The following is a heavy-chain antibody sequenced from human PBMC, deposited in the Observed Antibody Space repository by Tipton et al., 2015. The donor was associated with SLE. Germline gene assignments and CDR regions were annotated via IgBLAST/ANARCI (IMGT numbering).Heavy chain of an antibody. CDR1: GGSISGYY. D-gene: IGHD3-16*01. J-gene: IGHJ4*02. CDR3: AGGRTPDYIWIYIGWVFDY. V-gene: IGHV4-59*08. Sequence: TLSLTCTVSGGSISGYYWGWVRQPPGKGLEWIGYISFSGVTNYNPSVRSRVSTSMDTSKNQFSLQMSSVTAADTALYYCAGGRTPDYIWIYIGWVFDYLAQGTLVTVYS. CDR2: ISFSGVT.